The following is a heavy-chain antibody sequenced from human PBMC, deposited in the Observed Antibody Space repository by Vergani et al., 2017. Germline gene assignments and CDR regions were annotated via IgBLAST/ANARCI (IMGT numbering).Heavy chain of an antibody. J-gene: IGHJ4*02. V-gene: IGHV3-73*01. D-gene: IGHD6-19*01. CDR1: GFTFSGSA. CDR3: ARHPGGVPGTLFDY. CDR2: IRRKANSYAT. Sequence: EVQLVESGGGLVQPGGSLKLSCAASGFTFSGSAMHWVRQASGKGLEWVGRIRRKANSYATTYSASGKGRFAISSDDSKNTAYMPMNSMKTEDTAVYNCARHPGGVPGTLFDYWAKGPLVT.